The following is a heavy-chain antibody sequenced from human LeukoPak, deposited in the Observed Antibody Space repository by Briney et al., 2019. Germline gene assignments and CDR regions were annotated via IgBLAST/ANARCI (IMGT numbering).Heavy chain of an antibody. D-gene: IGHD3-10*01. Sequence: PSETLSLXCTVSGGSNSSGSYYWSWIRQPAGKGLEWIGRIYTSGITNYNPSLKSRVTISVDTSKNQFSLKLSSVTAADTAVYYCARMAMVRGDVDYWGQGTLVTVSS. V-gene: IGHV4-61*02. CDR3: ARMAMVRGDVDY. CDR1: GGSNSSGSYY. CDR2: IYTSGIT. J-gene: IGHJ4*02.